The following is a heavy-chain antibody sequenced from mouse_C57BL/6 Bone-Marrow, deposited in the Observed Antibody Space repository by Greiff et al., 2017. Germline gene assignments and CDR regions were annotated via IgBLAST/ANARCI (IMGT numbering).Heavy chain of an antibody. V-gene: IGHV1-55*01. Sequence: QVQLKQPGAELVKPGASVKMSCKASGYTFTSYWITWVKQRPGQGLEWIGDIYPGSGSTNYNEKFKSKATLTVDTSSSTAYMQLSSLTSEDSAVYYCARSGYYGYDGAYWGQGTRGTVSA. J-gene: IGHJ3*01. CDR2: IYPGSGST. D-gene: IGHD2-2*01. CDR1: GYTFTSYW. CDR3: ARSGYYGYDGAY.